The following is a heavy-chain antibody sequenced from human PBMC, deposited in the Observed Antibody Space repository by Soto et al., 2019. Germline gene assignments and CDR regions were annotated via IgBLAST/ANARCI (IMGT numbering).Heavy chain of an antibody. CDR2: ISAYNGNT. CDR3: ARDQGFRVVINSNWFDP. V-gene: IGHV1-18*01. CDR1: GYTFSRYG. Sequence: ASVKVSCKASGYTFSRYGVMWVRQAPGQGLEWMGWISAYNGNTNSAEKLRGRLTMTTDASTTTAYMELRSLRSDDTAIYYCARDQGFRVVINSNWFDPWGQGTLVTVS. D-gene: IGHD2-21*01. J-gene: IGHJ5*02.